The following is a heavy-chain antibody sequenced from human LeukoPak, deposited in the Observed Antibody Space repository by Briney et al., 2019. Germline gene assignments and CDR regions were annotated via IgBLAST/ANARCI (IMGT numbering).Heavy chain of an antibody. CDR2: ISPSGGSI. CDR3: AKLRWEITHYWYFDL. CDR1: GFTFNSYP. J-gene: IGHJ2*01. Sequence: GGSLRLSCAASGFTFNSYPMSWVRQAPGKGLEWVSAISPSGGSIYFSDSVRGRFTISRDNSKNTVYVQMNCLRAEDTAVYYCAKLRWEITHYWYFDLWGRGTLVTVSS. D-gene: IGHD4-23*01. V-gene: IGHV3-23*01.